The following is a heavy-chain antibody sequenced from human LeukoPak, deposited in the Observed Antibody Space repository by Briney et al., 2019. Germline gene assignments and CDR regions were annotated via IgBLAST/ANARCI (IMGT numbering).Heavy chain of an antibody. J-gene: IGHJ1*01. D-gene: IGHD5-12*01. V-gene: IGHV3-21*01. CDR1: GFTFSSYS. CDR2: ISSSSSYI. Sequence: GGSLRLSCVTSGFTFSSYSMNWVRQAPGKGLEWVSSISSSSSYIYYADSVKGRFTISRDNAKNSLYLQMNSLRAEDTAVYYCARDGATAAEYFQHWGQGTLVTVSS. CDR3: ARDGATAAEYFQH.